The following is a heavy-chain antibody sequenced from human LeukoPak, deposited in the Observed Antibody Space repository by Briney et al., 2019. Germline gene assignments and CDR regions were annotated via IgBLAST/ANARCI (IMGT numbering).Heavy chain of an antibody. J-gene: IGHJ5*02. Sequence: SETLSLTCTVSGGSISSTNYYWVWIRQPPGKGLEWIGTISNSGSGSTYYNPSLKSRVTISVDTSKNQFSLKLTSVTAADTAVYYCARYLGYFPSASCYDGGFWFDPWSQGTLVTVSS. CDR3: ARYLGYFPSASCYDGGFWFDP. CDR2: ISNSGSGST. CDR1: GGSISSTNYY. V-gene: IGHV4-39*01. D-gene: IGHD2-2*01.